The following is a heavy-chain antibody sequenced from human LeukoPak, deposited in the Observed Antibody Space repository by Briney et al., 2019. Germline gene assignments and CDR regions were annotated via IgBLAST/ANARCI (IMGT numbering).Heavy chain of an antibody. CDR2: INDDGRNI. CDR1: GFTFSSYS. CDR3: ARVPGHSGYFYGMDV. V-gene: IGHV3-74*01. D-gene: IGHD5-12*01. J-gene: IGHJ6*02. Sequence: PGGSLRLSCAASGFTFSSYSMNWVRQAPGKGLVWVSRINDDGRNIGYADSVKGRFTISRDNAKNTLYLQMNSLRAEDTAVYYCARVPGHSGYFYGMDVWGQGTTVTVSS.